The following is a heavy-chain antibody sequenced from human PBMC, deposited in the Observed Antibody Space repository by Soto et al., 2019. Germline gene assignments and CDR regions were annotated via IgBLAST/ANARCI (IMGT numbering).Heavy chain of an antibody. CDR1: GFTFSNYA. D-gene: IGHD3-10*01. J-gene: IGHJ4*02. CDR3: AKGPLDYGSRPEY. Sequence: EVQLLESGGGLVQPGGSLRLSCAASGFTFSNYAMIWVRQAPGKGLEWVSGISGSGGSTYYADSVKGRFTISRDNSKNTLYLQVNSLGAEDTAVYYGAKGPLDYGSRPEYWGQGTLVTVSS. V-gene: IGHV3-23*01. CDR2: ISGSGGST.